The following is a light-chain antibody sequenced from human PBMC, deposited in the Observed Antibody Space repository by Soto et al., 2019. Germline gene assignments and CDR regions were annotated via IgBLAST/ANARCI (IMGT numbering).Light chain of an antibody. V-gene: IGKV1-33*01. Sequence: DIQMTQSPSTLSASVGDRVTITCRASRGISSYLAWYQQKPGKAPKLLIYDASDLETGVPSRFSGSGSGTDFTFTINSLQPEDIATYYCQQYDNLPLTFGGGTKVDIK. CDR2: DAS. CDR1: RGISSY. J-gene: IGKJ4*01. CDR3: QQYDNLPLT.